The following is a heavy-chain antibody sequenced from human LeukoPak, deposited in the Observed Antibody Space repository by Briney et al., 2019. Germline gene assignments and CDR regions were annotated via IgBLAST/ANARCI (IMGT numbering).Heavy chain of an antibody. V-gene: IGHV1-46*01. CDR1: GYTFTNYY. CDR3: AREQLVGTYYFDY. Sequence: ASVKVSCKASGYTFTNYYMHWVRQAPGQGLEWMGILSPSGGSTSYAQTFQGRVTMTRDTSTSTVYMELSSLRSDDTAVYYCAREQLVGTYYFDYWGQGTLVTVSS. CDR2: LSPSGGST. D-gene: IGHD6-6*01. J-gene: IGHJ4*02.